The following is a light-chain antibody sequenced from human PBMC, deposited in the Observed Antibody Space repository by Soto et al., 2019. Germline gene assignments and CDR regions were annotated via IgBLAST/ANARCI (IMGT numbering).Light chain of an antibody. CDR1: SSGVGGYDY. CDR3: SSYTTSSALV. V-gene: IGLV2-14*01. Sequence: QSVLTQPASVSGSPGQSITISCTGTSSGVGGYDYVSWYQQHPAKVPKLIIYEVSKRPSGVSHRFSGSKSGNTASLTISGLQTEDEADYYCSSYTTSSALVFGGGTKVTVL. CDR2: EVS. J-gene: IGLJ2*01.